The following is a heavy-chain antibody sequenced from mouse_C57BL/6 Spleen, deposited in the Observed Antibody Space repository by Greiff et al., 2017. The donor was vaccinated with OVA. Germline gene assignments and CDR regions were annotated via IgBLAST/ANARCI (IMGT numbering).Heavy chain of an antibody. J-gene: IGHJ4*01. Sequence: EVQLQQSGPELVKPGASVKIPCKASGYTFTDYNMDWVKQSHGKSLEWIGDINPNNGGTIYNQKFKGKATLTVDKSSSTAYMGLRRLTSEDTAVYYCARSLYYGYDGHAMDYWGQGTSVTVSS. CDR2: INPNNGGT. CDR1: GYTFTDYN. D-gene: IGHD2-2*01. CDR3: ARSLYYGYDGHAMDY. V-gene: IGHV1-18*01.